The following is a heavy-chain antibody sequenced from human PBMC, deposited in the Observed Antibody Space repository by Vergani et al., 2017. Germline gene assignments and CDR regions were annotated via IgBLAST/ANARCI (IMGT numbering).Heavy chain of an antibody. V-gene: IGHV2-5*02. J-gene: IGHJ5*02. CDR2: IYWDDDK. CDR1: GFSLSTSGVG. Sequence: QITLKESGPTLVKPTQTLTLTCTFSGFSLSTSGVGVGWIRQPPGKALEWLALIYWDDDKRYSPSLKSRLTITKDTSKNQVVLTMTNMDPVDTATYYCARIQDNWNYYWFDPWGQGTLVTVSS. D-gene: IGHD1-7*01. CDR3: ARIQDNWNYYWFDP.